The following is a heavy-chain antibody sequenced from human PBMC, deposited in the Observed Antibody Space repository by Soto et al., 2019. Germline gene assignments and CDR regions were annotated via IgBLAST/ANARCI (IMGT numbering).Heavy chain of an antibody. CDR1: GGSFGTSY. CDR3: ARVTRFPDAFDI. Sequence: QVHLQQWGAGLLKPLETLSLTCGVYGGSFGTSYWAWIRQSPEKGLEWIGEINHNGDSNYNPSLTMRVSITLDMAETQFALKLTPVAAADTAVYYCARVTRFPDAFDIWGQGTPVIVSS. J-gene: IGHJ3*02. CDR2: INHNGDS. V-gene: IGHV4-34*01.